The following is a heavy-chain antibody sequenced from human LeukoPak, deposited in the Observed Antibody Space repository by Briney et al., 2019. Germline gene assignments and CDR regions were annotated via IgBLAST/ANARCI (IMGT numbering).Heavy chain of an antibody. V-gene: IGHV3-30-3*01. CDR1: GFTFSSYA. Sequence: GGSLRLSCAASGFTFSSYAMHWVRQAPGKGLEWVAVISYDGSNKYYADSVKGRFTISRDNSKNTLYLQMNSLRAEDAAVYYCAGDRIAAAGTGYYYYGMDVWGQGTTVTVSS. D-gene: IGHD6-13*01. CDR2: ISYDGSNK. J-gene: IGHJ6*02. CDR3: AGDRIAAAGTGYYYYGMDV.